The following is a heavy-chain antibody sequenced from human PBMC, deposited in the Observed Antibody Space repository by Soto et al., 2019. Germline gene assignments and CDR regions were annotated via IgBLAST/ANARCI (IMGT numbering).Heavy chain of an antibody. CDR3: AGRIVVAATGHYYYGMDV. D-gene: IGHD6-19*01. J-gene: IGHJ6*02. Sequence: QLQLQESGAGLVKPSETLSLTCTVSGGSISSSSYYWGWIRQPPGKGLEWIGSIYYRGSTYYNPSLKVRGPLSVDTSKYKFSLKLSLVTAADKAVYYCAGRIVVAATGHYYYGMDVWGQGTTVTVSS. CDR2: IYYRGST. V-gene: IGHV4-39*01. CDR1: GGSISSSSYY.